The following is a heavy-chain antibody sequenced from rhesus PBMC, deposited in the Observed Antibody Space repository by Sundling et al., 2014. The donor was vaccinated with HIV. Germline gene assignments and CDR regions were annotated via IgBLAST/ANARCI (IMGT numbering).Heavy chain of an antibody. V-gene: IGHV4S13*01. Sequence: QVQLQESGPAVVKPSETLSLICAVSGGSISSNYWSWIRQPPGKGLEWIGGIYSKSESTNYNPSLKSRVIISKDTSKNQFSLKLSSVTAADTAVYYCARPREYFYSYDYWGQGVLVTVSS. D-gene: IGHD5-12*01. CDR2: IYSKSEST. CDR3: ARPREYFYSYDY. CDR1: GGSISSNY. J-gene: IGHJ4*01.